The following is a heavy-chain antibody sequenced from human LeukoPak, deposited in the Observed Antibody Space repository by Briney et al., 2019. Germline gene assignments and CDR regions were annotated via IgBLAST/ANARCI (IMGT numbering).Heavy chain of an antibody. CDR3: ARGGLYDYGDYDDY. Sequence: ASVKVSCKASGYTFTSYDINWVRQATGQGLEWMGWMNPNSGNTGYAQKFQGRVTMTRNTSISTAYMELSSLRSEDSAVYYCARGGLYDYGDYDDYWGQGPLVTVSS. D-gene: IGHD4-17*01. CDR1: GYTFTSYD. J-gene: IGHJ4*02. CDR2: MNPNSGNT. V-gene: IGHV1-8*01.